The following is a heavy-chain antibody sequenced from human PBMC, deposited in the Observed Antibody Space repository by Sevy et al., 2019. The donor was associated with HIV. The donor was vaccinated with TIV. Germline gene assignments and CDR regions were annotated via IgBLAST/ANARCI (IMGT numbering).Heavy chain of an antibody. CDR1: GFTFSSYG. V-gene: IGHV3-30*18. J-gene: IGHJ6*02. CDR2: ISYDGSNK. Sequence: GGSLRLSCAASGFTFSSYGMHWVRQAPGKGLEWVAVISYDGSNKYYADSVKGRFTISRDNSKNTLYLQMNSLRAEDTAVYYCAKDNGYFDWLLGSTHYYYYYGMDVWGQGTTVTVSS. CDR3: AKDNGYFDWLLGSTHYYYYYGMDV. D-gene: IGHD3-9*01.